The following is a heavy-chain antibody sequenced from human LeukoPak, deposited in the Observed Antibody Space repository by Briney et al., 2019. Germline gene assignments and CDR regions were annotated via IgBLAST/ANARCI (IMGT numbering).Heavy chain of an antibody. CDR3: TRGERLGLDS. CDR1: GASITTYY. V-gene: IGHV4-59*01. CDR2: ISYSRSS. Sequence: SETLSLTXTVSGASITTYYWSWIRQSPGKGLEWIGYISYSRSSNYNPSLKSRVTVSVDTSKNQFSLKLTSVTAADTAVYYCTRGERLGLDSWGQGTLVTVSS. J-gene: IGHJ4*02. D-gene: IGHD6-19*01.